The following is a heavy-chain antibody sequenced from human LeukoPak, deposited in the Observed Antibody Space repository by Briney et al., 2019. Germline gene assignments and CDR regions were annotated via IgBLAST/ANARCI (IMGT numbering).Heavy chain of an antibody. J-gene: IGHJ6*02. CDR2: INPNRGGT. D-gene: IGHD6-13*01. CDR3: ARVRIGQQLDKYYYYAMDV. Sequence: ASVKVSCKASGYTFTDYYMHWVRQAPGQGLEWMGWINPNRGGTNYAQKFQGRVTMTTDTSISTAYMEVSRLRSDDTAVYYCARVRIGQQLDKYYYYAMDVWGQGTTVTVSS. V-gene: IGHV1-2*02. CDR1: GYTFTDYY.